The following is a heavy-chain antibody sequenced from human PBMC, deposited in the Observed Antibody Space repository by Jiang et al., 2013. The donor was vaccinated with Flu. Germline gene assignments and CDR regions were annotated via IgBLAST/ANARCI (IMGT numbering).Heavy chain of an antibody. Sequence: GSGLVKPSETLSLTCTVSGDSIGSYYWSWLRQPPGRDWSGLDISTAMGTPTTSPPPTSRVTISVDTSKNQFSLKLSSVTAADTAVYYCARAMYSGTSFDYWGQGALVTVSS. CDR2: STAMGTP. D-gene: IGHD1-26*01. J-gene: IGHJ4*02. V-gene: IGHV4-59*08. CDR1: GDSIGSYY. CDR3: ARAMYSGTSFDY.